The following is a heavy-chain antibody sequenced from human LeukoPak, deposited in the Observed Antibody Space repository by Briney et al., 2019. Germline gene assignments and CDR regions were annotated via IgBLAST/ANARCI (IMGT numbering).Heavy chain of an antibody. J-gene: IGHJ4*02. CDR2: IYYSGST. Sequence: PSETLSLTCTVSGGSISSGDYYWSWIRQPPGKGLEWIGYIYYSGSTYYNPSLKSRVTISVDTSKNQFSLKLSSVTAADTAVYYCARIITMVRGVTTHPDYWGQGTLVTVSS. CDR3: ARIITMVRGVTTHPDY. CDR1: GGSISSGDYY. D-gene: IGHD3-10*01. V-gene: IGHV4-30-4*01.